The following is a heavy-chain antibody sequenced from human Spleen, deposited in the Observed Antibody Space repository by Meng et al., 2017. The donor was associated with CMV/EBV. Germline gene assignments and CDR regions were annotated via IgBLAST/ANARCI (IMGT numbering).Heavy chain of an antibody. Sequence: QVQPVGSGAELRTPVVSVKGSRKASCDTFTDYYRHWVRHAPGQGLEWRGCINPNSGDTNYAQKFQGRVTRTTDTAISSAYMQLRRLRSDDTAVYYVTRDAHLTTVTPNWFDPWGQGTLVTVSS. D-gene: IGHD4-17*01. J-gene: IGHJ5*02. CDR3: TRDAHLTTVTPNWFDP. V-gene: IGHV1-2*02. CDR2: INPNSGDT. CDR1: CDTFTDYY.